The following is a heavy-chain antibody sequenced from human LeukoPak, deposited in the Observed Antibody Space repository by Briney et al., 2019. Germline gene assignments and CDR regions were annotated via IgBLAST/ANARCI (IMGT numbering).Heavy chain of an antibody. CDR3: ARGDDSNSYFDY. V-gene: IGHV1-2*02. J-gene: IGHJ4*02. CDR1: GYTFTGYY. Sequence: ASVKVSCKTSGYTFTGYYMHWVRQAPGQGLEWMGWINPNSGVTSYAQKLQGRVTVTRDTSISTAYMELRRLRSDDTAVYYCARGDDSNSYFDYWGQGTLVSVPS. CDR2: INPNSGVT. D-gene: IGHD5-24*01.